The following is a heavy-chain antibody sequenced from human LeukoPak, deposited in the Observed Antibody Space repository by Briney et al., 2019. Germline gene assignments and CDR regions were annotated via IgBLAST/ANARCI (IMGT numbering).Heavy chain of an antibody. CDR2: MYTGGGR. D-gene: IGHD2-21*02. CDR1: GFTVNSNY. J-gene: IGHJ4*02. Sequence: GGSLRLSCVASGFTVNSNYMFWVRQAPGKGLEWVSVMYTGGGRYYGDSVKGRFTISRDNSKNTVFLQMNSLRVEDTALYYCTRGQSYCGADCYSDWGQGTLVTVSS. CDR3: TRGQSYCGADCYSD. V-gene: IGHV3-66*01.